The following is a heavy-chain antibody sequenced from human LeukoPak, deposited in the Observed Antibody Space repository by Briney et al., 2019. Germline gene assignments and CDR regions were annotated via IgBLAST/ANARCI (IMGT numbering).Heavy chain of an antibody. V-gene: IGHV4-59*01. J-gene: IGHJ4*02. D-gene: IGHD6-13*01. CDR1: GGSINSYY. CDR2: IYYRGST. Sequence: PSETLSLTCTVSGGSINSYYWSWIRQPPGKGLEWIGYIYYRGSTNYNPSLKSRVTISVDTSKNHFSLKLSSVTAADTAVYYCARRGGSSWSNYFDYWGQGTLVTVSS. CDR3: ARRGGSSWSNYFDY.